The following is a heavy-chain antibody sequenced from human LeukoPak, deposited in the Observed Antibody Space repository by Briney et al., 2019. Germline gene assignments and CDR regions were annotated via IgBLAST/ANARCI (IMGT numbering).Heavy chain of an antibody. CDR3: ARKTRTWSNWFDP. CDR2: IYYSGSV. J-gene: IGHJ5*02. V-gene: IGHV4-30-4*01. CDR1: GGSISSGNYY. D-gene: IGHD1-14*01. Sequence: SETLSLTCTVSGGSISSGNYYWSWIRQSPGKGLEWIGYIYYSGSVFYNPSLESRIIISLDTSKNQFSLKVTSLTAADSAVYYCARKTRTWSNWFDPWGQGTLVTVSS.